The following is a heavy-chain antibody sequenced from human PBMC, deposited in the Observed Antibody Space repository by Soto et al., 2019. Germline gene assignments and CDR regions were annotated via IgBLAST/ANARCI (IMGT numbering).Heavy chain of an antibody. D-gene: IGHD3-10*01. CDR3: AKDYLGSYYGMDV. V-gene: IGHV3-43*01. CDR2: ISWNGGST. Sequence: PGGSLRLSCAASGFTFDDYTMHWVRQAPGKGLEWVSLISWNGGSTYYADSVRGRFTISRDNSKNSLYLQMNSLRTEDTALYYCAKDYLGSYYGMDVWGQGTTVTVSS. CDR1: GFTFDDYT. J-gene: IGHJ6*02.